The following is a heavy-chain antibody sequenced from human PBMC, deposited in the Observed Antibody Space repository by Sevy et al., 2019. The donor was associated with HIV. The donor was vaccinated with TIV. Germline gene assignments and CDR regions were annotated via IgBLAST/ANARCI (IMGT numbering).Heavy chain of an antibody. V-gene: IGHV1-2*02. CDR2: INANNGDT. D-gene: IGHD3-3*01. J-gene: IGHJ4*02. CDR3: ARGAHNFDFWSGYPLVY. CDR1: GYTFTGYH. Sequence: ASVKVSCKSSGYTFTGYHVHWVRQAPGQGLEWMGWINANNGDTNYGQNFEGRVTLTRDTSISAAYMELSSLGSDDTAVYYCARGAHNFDFWSGYPLVYWGQGTLVTVSS.